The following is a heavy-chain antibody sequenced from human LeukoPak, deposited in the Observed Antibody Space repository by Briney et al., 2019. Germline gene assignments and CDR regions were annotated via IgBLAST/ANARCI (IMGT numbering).Heavy chain of an antibody. CDR3: ARGDYYDSSGYYFPDAFDI. V-gene: IGHV3-11*06. Sequence: GRFTITRDNAKNSLYLQMNSLRAEDTAVYYCARGDYYDSSGYYFPDAFDIWGQGTMVTVSS. D-gene: IGHD3-22*01. J-gene: IGHJ3*02.